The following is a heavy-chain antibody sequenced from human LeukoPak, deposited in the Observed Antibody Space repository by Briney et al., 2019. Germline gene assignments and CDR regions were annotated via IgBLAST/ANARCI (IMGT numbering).Heavy chain of an antibody. CDR3: ARDLIAARLGLDY. J-gene: IGHJ4*02. V-gene: IGHV1-2*02. D-gene: IGHD6-6*01. CDR1: GYTFTGYY. CDR2: INPNSGGT. Sequence: ASVKISCKASGYTFTGYYMHWVRQAPGQGLEWMGWINPNSGGTNYAQKFQGRVTMTRDTSISTAYMELSRLRSDDTAVYYCARDLIAARLGLDYWGQGTLVTVSS.